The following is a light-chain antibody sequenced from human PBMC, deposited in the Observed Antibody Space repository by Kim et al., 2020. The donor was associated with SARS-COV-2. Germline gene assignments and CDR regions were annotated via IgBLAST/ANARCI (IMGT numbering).Light chain of an antibody. CDR2: SNV. Sequence: GPRVTISCSGSTSNIGSNPVSWYHQLPGTAPQLLIYSNVRRPAGVPDRFSGSESGTSASLAISGLQSEDEADYYCAAWDDSLNGWVFGGGTKLTVL. V-gene: IGLV1-44*01. CDR1: TSNIGSNP. CDR3: AAWDDSLNGWV. J-gene: IGLJ3*02.